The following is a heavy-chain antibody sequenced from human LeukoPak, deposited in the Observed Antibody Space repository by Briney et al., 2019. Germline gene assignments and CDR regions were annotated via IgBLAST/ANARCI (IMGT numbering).Heavy chain of an antibody. Sequence: ASVKVSCKASGGTFSSYAISWVRQAPGQGLEWMGRMIPILGIANYAQKFQGRVTITADKSTSTAYMELSSLRSEDTAVYYCARTHPTTVTAGEVAFDIWGQGTMVTVSS. CDR3: ARTHPTTVTAGEVAFDI. V-gene: IGHV1-69*04. CDR1: GGTFSSYA. J-gene: IGHJ3*02. D-gene: IGHD4-17*01. CDR2: MIPILGIA.